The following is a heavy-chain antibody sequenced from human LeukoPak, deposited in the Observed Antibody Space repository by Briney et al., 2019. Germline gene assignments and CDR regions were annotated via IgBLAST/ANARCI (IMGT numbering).Heavy chain of an antibody. Sequence: GGSLRLSCAASGFTFSSYWMTWARQAPGKGLEWLAVIWYDGSNKYYADSVKGRFTISRDNSKNTLYLQMNSLRAEDTAVYYCAKAPSGTPYQFDYWGQGTLVTVSS. CDR2: IWYDGSNK. V-gene: IGHV3-33*06. CDR1: GFTFSSYW. D-gene: IGHD3-10*01. J-gene: IGHJ4*02. CDR3: AKAPSGTPYQFDY.